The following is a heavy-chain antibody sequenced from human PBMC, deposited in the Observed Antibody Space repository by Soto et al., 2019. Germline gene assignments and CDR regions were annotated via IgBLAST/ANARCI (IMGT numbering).Heavy chain of an antibody. CDR1: GFTFSTYA. D-gene: IGHD5-18*01. V-gene: IGHV3-23*01. Sequence: EVQLLESGGKLVQPGGSLTLSCAASGFTFSTYAMAWVRQAPGKGLEWVSGVSASGLNTDYADPVKGRFYISRDNSKNTVSLHMNSLRAEDPALYYCAKDRPPRTSGYVFDYWGQGTPVTVSS. J-gene: IGHJ4*02. CDR2: VSASGLNT. CDR3: AKDRPPRTSGYVFDY.